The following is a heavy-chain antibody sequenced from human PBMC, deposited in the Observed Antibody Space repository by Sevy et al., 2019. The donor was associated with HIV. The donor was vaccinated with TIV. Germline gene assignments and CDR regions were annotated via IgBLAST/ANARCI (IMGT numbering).Heavy chain of an antibody. CDR2: ISRSGSTI. J-gene: IGHJ5*02. CDR1: GFTFSDYY. CDR3: ARENTMIEEPGWFDP. Sequence: GGSLRLSCAASGFTFSDYYMSWIRQAPGKGLEWVSYISRSGSTINYADSVKGRFTISRDNAKNPLYLQINSLRAKDTAVYYYARENTMIEEPGWFDPWGQGTLVTVSS. D-gene: IGHD3-22*01. V-gene: IGHV3-11*01.